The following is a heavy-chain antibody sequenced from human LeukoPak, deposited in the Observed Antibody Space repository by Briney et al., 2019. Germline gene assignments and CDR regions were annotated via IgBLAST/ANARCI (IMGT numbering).Heavy chain of an antibody. Sequence: ASVKVSCKASGYTFTSYAMHWVRQAPGQRLEWMGWINAGNGNTKYSQKFQGRVTITRDTSASTAYMELSSLRSEDTAVYYCARAYMVRGVIIGYWGQGTLVTVSS. CDR1: GYTFTSYA. J-gene: IGHJ4*02. V-gene: IGHV1-3*01. CDR3: ARAYMVRGVIIGY. D-gene: IGHD3-10*01. CDR2: INAGNGNT.